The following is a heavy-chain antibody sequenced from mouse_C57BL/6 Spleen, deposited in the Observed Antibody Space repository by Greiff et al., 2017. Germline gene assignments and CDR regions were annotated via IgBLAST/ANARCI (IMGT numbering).Heavy chain of an antibody. CDR2: ISTGSSTI. J-gene: IGHJ2*01. V-gene: IGHV5-17*01. CDR1: GFTFSDYG. D-gene: IGHD1-1*01. Sequence: EVHLVESGGGLVKPGGSLKLSCAASGFTFSDYGMHWVRQAPEKGLEWVAYISTGSSTINYADTVKGRFTITRDNAKNTLFLQMTSLRSEDTAMYYCARAYYGSRNFDYWGQGTTLTVSS. CDR3: ARAYYGSRNFDY.